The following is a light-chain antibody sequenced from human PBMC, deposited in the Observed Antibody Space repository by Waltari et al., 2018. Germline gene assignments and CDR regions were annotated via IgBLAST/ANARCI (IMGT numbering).Light chain of an antibody. V-gene: IGKV1D-12*01. CDR3: QQANNWS. J-gene: IGKJ1*01. Sequence: DIQMTQTPSSVSASVGDSATITCRAPQGLPSWIVWYQQQPGKAPRLLIYAASTLESGVPSRFSGSGSGTDFSLTISSLQTEDVGTYYCQQANNWSFGQGTKVEIK. CDR1: QGLPSW. CDR2: AAS.